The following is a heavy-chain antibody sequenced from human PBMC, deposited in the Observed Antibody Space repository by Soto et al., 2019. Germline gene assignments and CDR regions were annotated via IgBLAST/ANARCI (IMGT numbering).Heavy chain of an antibody. CDR1: GFIFRSAW. D-gene: IGHD1-26*01. CDR3: TTSQVSGVGAFDY. V-gene: IGHV3-15*07. CDR2: VKSKIDDETT. J-gene: IGHJ4*02. Sequence: EGRLVESGGGLVKPEESLRLSCAASGFIFRSAWMNWVRQAPGKGLEWVGRVKSKIDDETTDYAAPVKGRLTITRDDSNSVVYLQMNSMRIEDTAVYFCTTSQVSGVGAFDYWGPGTVVTVSS.